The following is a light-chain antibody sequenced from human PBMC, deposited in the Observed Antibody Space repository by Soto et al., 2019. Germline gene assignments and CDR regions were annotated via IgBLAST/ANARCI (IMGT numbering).Light chain of an antibody. V-gene: IGLV1-51*02. Sequence: QSVLTQPPSVSAAPGQKVTISCSGSSSNIGNNYVSWYQQLPGTAPKLLIYENNKRPSGIPDRFSGSKSGTSVTLGIIGLPTGDEADYYCGTWDNNLSAVVFGGGTKVTVL. CDR2: ENN. CDR1: SSNIGNNY. CDR3: GTWDNNLSAVV. J-gene: IGLJ3*02.